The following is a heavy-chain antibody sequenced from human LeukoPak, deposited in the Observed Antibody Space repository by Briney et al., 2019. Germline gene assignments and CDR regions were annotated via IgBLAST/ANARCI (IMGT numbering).Heavy chain of an antibody. Sequence: PGGSLRLSCAASGFIFSSYGMHWVRQAPGKGLEWVAVVSYDGSNKHYADSVKGRFTISRDNSKNTLYLQMNSLRTEDTAVYHCAKDRLLGDSYYDNSGYGLGYWGQGTPVTVSS. J-gene: IGHJ4*02. CDR2: VSYDGSNK. CDR3: AKDRLLGDSYYDNSGYGLGY. D-gene: IGHD3-22*01. V-gene: IGHV3-30*18. CDR1: GFIFSSYG.